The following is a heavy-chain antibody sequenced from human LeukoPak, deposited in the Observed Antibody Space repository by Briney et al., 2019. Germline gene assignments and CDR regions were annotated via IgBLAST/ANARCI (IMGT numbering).Heavy chain of an antibody. CDR2: ISGSDGTT. Sequence: GGSLRLSCAASGFTFSNYAMSWVRQAPGKGLEWVSVISGSDGTTYYADSVKGRFTISRDNSKNTPSLQMNSLRAEDTAVYYCATTNYADYTFEYWGQGTLVTVSS. J-gene: IGHJ4*02. CDR3: ATTNYADYTFEY. V-gene: IGHV3-23*01. CDR1: GFTFSNYA. D-gene: IGHD4-17*01.